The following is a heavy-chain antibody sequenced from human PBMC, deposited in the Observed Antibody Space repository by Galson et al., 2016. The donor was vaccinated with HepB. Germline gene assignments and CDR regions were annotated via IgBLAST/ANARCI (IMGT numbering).Heavy chain of an antibody. V-gene: IGHV4-59*01. J-gene: IGHJ2*01. CDR1: SGSMSSDY. D-gene: IGHD1-26*01. CDR3: AGGLVGTGSYWYFDL. CDR2: IYHSGSG. Sequence: ETLSLTCTVSSGSMSSDYWSWIRQPPGKGLEWIGFIYHSGSGNYNPSLKSRVTMSVDTSNNQFSLKLSSVTAADTAVYYCAGGLVGTGSYWYFDLWGRGTLVTVSS.